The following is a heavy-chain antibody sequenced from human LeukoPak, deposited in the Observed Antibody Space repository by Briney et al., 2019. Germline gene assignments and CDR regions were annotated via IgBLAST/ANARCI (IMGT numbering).Heavy chain of an antibody. J-gene: IGHJ5*02. V-gene: IGHV4-61*02. CDR2: IYTSGST. Sequence: SETLSLTCTVSGGSISSGSYYWSWIRQPAGKGLEWIGRIYTSGSTNYNPSLKSRVTISVDTSKNQFSLKLSSVTAADTAVYYCARVNYYDSSGQPAPFNWFDPWGQGTLVTVSS. CDR3: ARVNYYDSSGQPAPFNWFDP. CDR1: GGSISSGSYY. D-gene: IGHD3-22*01.